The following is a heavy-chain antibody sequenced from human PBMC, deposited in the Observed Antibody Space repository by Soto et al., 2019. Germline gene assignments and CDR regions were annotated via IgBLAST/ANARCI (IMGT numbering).Heavy chain of an antibody. CDR2: ISAGGSDT. J-gene: IGHJ4*02. D-gene: IGHD2-2*01. CDR1: GFVFSDYA. V-gene: IGHV3-23*01. CDR3: ASVAIGCGSSICYTEGFDS. Sequence: EVQLLDSGGGWVQPGGSLRLSCVASGFVFSDYAMSWVRQAPGKGLEWVSAISAGGSDTYYADSVKGRFTVYRVNSKNTLYLQMNALTAGDTAIYYFASVAIGCGSSICYTEGFDSWGQGTLLTVSS.